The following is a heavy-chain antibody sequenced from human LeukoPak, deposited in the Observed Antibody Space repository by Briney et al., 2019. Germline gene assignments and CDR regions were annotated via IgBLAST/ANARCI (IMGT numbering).Heavy chain of an antibody. CDR1: GFTFSSYW. V-gene: IGHV3-74*01. CDR3: ARAPLYGDYGMDV. Sequence: GSLRLSCAASGFTFSSYWMHWVRQAPGKGLVWVSRINSDGSSTSYADSVKGRFTISRDNAKNTLYLQMNSLRAEDTAVYYCARAPLYGDYGMDVWGQGTTVTVSS. CDR2: INSDGSST. D-gene: IGHD4-17*01. J-gene: IGHJ6*02.